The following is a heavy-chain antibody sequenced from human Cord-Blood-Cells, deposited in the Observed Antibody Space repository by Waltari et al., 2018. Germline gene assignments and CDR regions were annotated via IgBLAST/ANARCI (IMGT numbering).Heavy chain of an antibody. CDR2: IWYDGSNK. Sequence: RQAPGKGLERVAVIWYDGSNKYYADSVKGRFTISRDNSKNTLYLQMNSLRAEDTAVYYCARSGVSSSWYVDYWGQGTLVTVSS. J-gene: IGHJ4*02. V-gene: IGHV3-33*01. D-gene: IGHD6-13*01. CDR3: ARSGVSSSWYVDY.